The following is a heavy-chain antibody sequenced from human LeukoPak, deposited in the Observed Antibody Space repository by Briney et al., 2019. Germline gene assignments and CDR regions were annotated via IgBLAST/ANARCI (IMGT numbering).Heavy chain of an antibody. CDR3: ARAHNWKYGSFDF. J-gene: IGHJ4*02. Sequence: GGSLRLSCAASGFTFSSYSMNWVRQAPGKGLEWVSCISSSSSSYIYYADSVKGRFTISRDNAKNSLCLQMNSLRAEDTAVYYCARAHNWKYGSFDFWGQGTLVTVSS. V-gene: IGHV3-21*01. CDR1: GFTFSSYS. CDR2: ISSSSSSYI. D-gene: IGHD1-7*01.